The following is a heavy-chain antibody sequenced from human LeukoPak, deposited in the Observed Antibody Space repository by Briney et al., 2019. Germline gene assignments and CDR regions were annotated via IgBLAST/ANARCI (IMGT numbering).Heavy chain of an antibody. CDR3: ARDLSCGGDCSNWFDP. CDR2: IYSDGNT. J-gene: IGHJ5*02. V-gene: IGHV4-4*07. CDR1: GASVSFSY. D-gene: IGHD2-21*01. Sequence: PSETLSLTCNVSGASVSFSYWSWIQQSAGKGLEWIGRIYSDGNTNYNPSLKSRVTMSLDTSKNQFSLKLTSVTAADTAVYYCARDLSCGGDCSNWFDPWGQGTLVTVSS.